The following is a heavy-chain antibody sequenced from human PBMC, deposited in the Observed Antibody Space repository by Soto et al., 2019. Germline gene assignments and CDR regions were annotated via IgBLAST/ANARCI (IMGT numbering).Heavy chain of an antibody. D-gene: IGHD2-15*01. J-gene: IGHJ6*02. CDR2: IYYSGST. CDR1: RVSSSSGDYY. V-gene: IGHV4-30-4*01. Sequence: SETLSLTCTASRVSSSSGDYYWSWIRQPPGKGLEWIGSIYYSGSTYYNPSLKSRVTISVDTSKNQFSLKLSSETAADTAVYYCHSSTPREYYYYGMDVWGQGTTVTVSS. CDR3: HSSTPREYYYYGMDV.